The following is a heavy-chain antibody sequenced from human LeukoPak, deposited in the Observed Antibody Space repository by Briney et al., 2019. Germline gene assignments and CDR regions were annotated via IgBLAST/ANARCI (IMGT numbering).Heavy chain of an antibody. CDR1: GFTFSSYG. V-gene: IGHV3-30*18. Sequence: GGSLRLSCAASGFTFSSYGMHWVRQAPGKGLEWVAVILHDGSNEYYADSVKGRFTISRDNSKNTLYLQMNSLRAEDTAVYYCAKGPSPFEYWSQGTLVTVPS. J-gene: IGHJ4*02. CDR3: AKGPSPFEY. CDR2: ILHDGSNE.